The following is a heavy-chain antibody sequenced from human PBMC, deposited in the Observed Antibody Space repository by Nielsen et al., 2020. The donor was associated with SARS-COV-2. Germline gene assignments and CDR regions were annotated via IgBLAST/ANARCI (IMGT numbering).Heavy chain of an antibody. CDR1: GYTFTSYY. CDR3: AADYGDYGGVY. J-gene: IGHJ4*02. V-gene: IGHV1-46*01. CDR2: INPSGGST. Sequence: SVKVSCKASGYTFTSYYMHWVRQAPGQGLEWMGIINPSGGSTSYAQKFQGRVTMTRDTSTSTAYMELSSLRSEDTAVYYCAADYGDYGGVYWGQGTLVTVSS. D-gene: IGHD4-17*01.